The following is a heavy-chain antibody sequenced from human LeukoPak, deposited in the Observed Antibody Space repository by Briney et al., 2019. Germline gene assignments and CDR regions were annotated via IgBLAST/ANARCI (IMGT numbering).Heavy chain of an antibody. CDR2: IYPGDSDT. J-gene: IGHJ5*02. Sequence: GESLKISCKGSGYSFTTYWIGWVRQMPGKGLEWMGIIYPGDSDTRYSPSFQGHVTISADKSISTAYLQWSSLKASDTAMYYCARRPEDYGDYKFDPWGQGTLVTVSS. V-gene: IGHV5-51*01. D-gene: IGHD4-17*01. CDR3: ARRPEDYGDYKFDP. CDR1: GYSFTTYW.